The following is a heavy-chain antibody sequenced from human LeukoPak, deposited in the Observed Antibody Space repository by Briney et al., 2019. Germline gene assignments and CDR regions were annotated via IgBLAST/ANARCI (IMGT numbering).Heavy chain of an antibody. CDR3: ARSPGVPSGYCSSTSCYWSWFDP. J-gene: IGHJ5*02. V-gene: IGHV5-51*01. CDR2: IYPGDSDT. Sequence: PGESLKISCKGSGYSFTSYWIGWVRQMPGKGLEWMGIIYPGDSDTRYSPSFQGQVTISADKSISTAYLQWSSLKASDTAMYYCARSPGVPSGYCSSTSCYWSWFDPWGQGTLVTVSS. D-gene: IGHD2-2*03. CDR1: GYSFTSYW.